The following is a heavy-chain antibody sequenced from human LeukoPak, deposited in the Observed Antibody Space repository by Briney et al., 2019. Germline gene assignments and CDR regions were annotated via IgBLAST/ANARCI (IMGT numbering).Heavy chain of an antibody. Sequence: SETLSLTCTVSGASISSNSWSWIRQPAGKGLEWIGRLFTGGNTNYNPPLKSRVTMSIDTSMNQFSLKLNSVTAADTAVYYCARAVCSGGDCYHFDHWGQGTLVTVSS. CDR2: LFTGGNT. V-gene: IGHV4-4*07. CDR3: ARAVCSGGDCYHFDH. CDR1: GASISSNS. D-gene: IGHD2-15*01. J-gene: IGHJ4*02.